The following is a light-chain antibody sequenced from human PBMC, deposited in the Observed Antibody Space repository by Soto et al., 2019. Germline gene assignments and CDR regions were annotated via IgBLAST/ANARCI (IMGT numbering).Light chain of an antibody. CDR2: GVS. CDR1: QSVDSK. CDR3: CQYSDWPPDYT. J-gene: IGKJ2*01. Sequence: EVVMTQSPATLSVSPGEGATLSCRASQSVDSKLAWYQQKSGQAPRLLIFGVSTRANGVPARFSGSGCGTEFSLTISSLAAEDSAVYYCCQYSDWPPDYTFGQGTKVEIK. V-gene: IGKV3-15*01.